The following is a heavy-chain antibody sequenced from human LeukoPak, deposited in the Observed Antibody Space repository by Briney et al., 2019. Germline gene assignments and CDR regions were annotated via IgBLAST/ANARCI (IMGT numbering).Heavy chain of an antibody. Sequence: SETLSLTCTVSGGSISSYYWSWIRQPPGKGLEWIGSIYYSGSTYYNPSLKSRVTISVDTSKNQFSLKLSSVTAADTAVYYCAIDSSGWLRAFDIWGQGTMVTVSS. D-gene: IGHD6-19*01. J-gene: IGHJ3*02. CDR1: GGSISSYY. V-gene: IGHV4-59*05. CDR2: IYYSGST. CDR3: AIDSSGWLRAFDI.